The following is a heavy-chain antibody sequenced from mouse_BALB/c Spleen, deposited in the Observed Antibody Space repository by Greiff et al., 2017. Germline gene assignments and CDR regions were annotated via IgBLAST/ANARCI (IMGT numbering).Heavy chain of an antibody. CDR2: INPNNGGT. CDR1: GYTFTDYN. D-gene: IGHD2-10*01. J-gene: IGHJ4*01. Sequence: EVQLQQSGPELVKPGASVKIPCKASGYTFTDYNMDWVKQSHGKSLEWIGDINPNNGGTIYNQKFKGKATLTVDKSSSTAYMELRSLTSEDTAVYYCARRAYYGNYEAMDYWGQGTSVTVSS. CDR3: ARRAYYGNYEAMDY. V-gene: IGHV1-18*01.